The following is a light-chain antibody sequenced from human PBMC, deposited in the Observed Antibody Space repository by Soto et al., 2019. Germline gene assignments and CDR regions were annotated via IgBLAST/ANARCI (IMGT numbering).Light chain of an antibody. V-gene: IGLV2-14*01. Sequence: QSALTQPASVSRSPGQSITISCAGTSSDVGAYTYVSWYQQHPGKAPKLMIYDVSNRPSGVSNRFSGSKSGNTASLTISGLQAEDEADYYCTSYTSSSTPYVFGGGTKVTVL. CDR3: TSYTSSSTPYV. J-gene: IGLJ1*01. CDR1: SSDVGAYTY. CDR2: DVS.